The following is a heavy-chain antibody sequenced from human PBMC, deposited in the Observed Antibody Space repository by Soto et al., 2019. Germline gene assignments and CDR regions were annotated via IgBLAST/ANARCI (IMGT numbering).Heavy chain of an antibody. J-gene: IGHJ4*02. CDR3: ARGSRFGAAAGTRGDY. CDR2: IDYSGNS. Sequence: SETLSLTCTVSGGSISSGGYYWSWIRQHPGKGLEWIGNIDYSGNSHYTPSLKSRLTLSVDRSKNQFSLRLNSVTAADTAVYYCARGSRFGAAAGTRGDYWGQGTLVTVSS. CDR1: GGSISSGGYY. D-gene: IGHD6-13*01. V-gene: IGHV4-31*03.